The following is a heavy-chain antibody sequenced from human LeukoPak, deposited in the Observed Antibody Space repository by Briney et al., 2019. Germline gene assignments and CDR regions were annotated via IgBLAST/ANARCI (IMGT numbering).Heavy chain of an antibody. CDR3: AKAYYDFWSGYYFDY. V-gene: IGHV4-4*02. J-gene: IGHJ4*02. CDR2: IYHSGST. Sequence: SETLSLTCAVSGGSISSSNWWSWVRQPPGKGLEWMGEIYHSGSTNYNPSLKSRVTISVDKSKNQFSLKLSSVTAADTAVYYCAKAYYDFWSGYYFDYWGQGTLVTVSS. D-gene: IGHD3-3*01. CDR1: GGSISSSNW.